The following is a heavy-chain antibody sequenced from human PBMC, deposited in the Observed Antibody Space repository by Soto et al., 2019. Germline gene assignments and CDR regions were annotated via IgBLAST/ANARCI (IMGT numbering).Heavy chain of an antibody. CDR1: GLPFRNYA. D-gene: IGHD4-17*01. V-gene: IGHV3-30-3*01. CDR3: ASPAATVIFYSGMDV. Sequence: QLQLVESGGGVVQPGRSLKLSCVASGLPFRNYAFHWVRQAPGKGLEWLAVMTDDRPEIYYADSVQGRFTISRDNSENTLYLQMNSLRADDTAVYYCASPAATVIFYSGMDVWGQGTTVTVSS. J-gene: IGHJ6*02. CDR2: MTDDRPEI.